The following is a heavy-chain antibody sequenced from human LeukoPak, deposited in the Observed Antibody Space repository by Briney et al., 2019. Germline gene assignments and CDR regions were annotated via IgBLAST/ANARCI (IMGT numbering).Heavy chain of an antibody. CDR3: ARDRGYSSSFDDY. V-gene: IGHV1-3*01. CDR1: GYTFTSYA. CDR2: INAGNGNT. D-gene: IGHD6-13*01. J-gene: IGHJ4*02. Sequence: ASVKVSCKASGYTFTSYAMHWVRQAPGQRLEWMGWINAGNGNTKYSQKFQGRVTITRDTSASTAYMELSSLRSEDTAVYHCARDRGYSSSFDDYWGQGTLVTVSS.